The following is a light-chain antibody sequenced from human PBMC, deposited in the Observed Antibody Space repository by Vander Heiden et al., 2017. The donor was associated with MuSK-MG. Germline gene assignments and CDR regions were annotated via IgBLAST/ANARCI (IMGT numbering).Light chain of an antibody. V-gene: IGLV3-21*02. CDR2: DDS. Sequence: YVLPQPPSVSVAPGQTARITCEGNDIGGKSVHWYQQKTGQAPVLVAYDDSDRPSGIPDRISGSNSGNTATLTVGRVAAGDEADYYCQVWDTATDHWVFGGGTKLTVL. CDR3: QVWDTATDHWV. J-gene: IGLJ3*02. CDR1: DIGGKS.